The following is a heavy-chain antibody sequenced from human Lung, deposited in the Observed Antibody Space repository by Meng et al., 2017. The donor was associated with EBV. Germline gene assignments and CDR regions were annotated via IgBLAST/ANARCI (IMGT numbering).Heavy chain of an antibody. Sequence: PGLANASTTPPPPLAISRDMVSSNRAAWNWIRQSPSRGLEWLGRTYYRSKWYNDYAVSVKSRITINPDTSKNQFSLQLNSVTPEDTAVYYCASSRPLAGNWNYHYWGQGTLVTVSS. V-gene: IGHV6-1*01. CDR3: ASSRPLAGNWNYHY. CDR1: RDMVSSNRAA. J-gene: IGHJ4*02. CDR2: TYYRSKWYN. D-gene: IGHD1-7*01.